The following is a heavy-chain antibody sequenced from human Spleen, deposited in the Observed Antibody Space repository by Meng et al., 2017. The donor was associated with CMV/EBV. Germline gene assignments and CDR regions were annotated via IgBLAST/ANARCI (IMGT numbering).Heavy chain of an antibody. CDR2: ASGASGRGTT. Sequence: GESLKISCAASGFTFTTYAMNWVRQAPGKGLEWVATASGASGRGTTYHTDSVKGRFSISRDNSQNTLDLQMDSLRVEDTAVYYCAKNFLETYYDFWSGEPPAFDIWGQGTMVTVSS. D-gene: IGHD3-3*01. J-gene: IGHJ3*02. CDR3: AKNFLETYYDFWSGEPPAFDI. CDR1: GFTFTTYA. V-gene: IGHV3-23*01.